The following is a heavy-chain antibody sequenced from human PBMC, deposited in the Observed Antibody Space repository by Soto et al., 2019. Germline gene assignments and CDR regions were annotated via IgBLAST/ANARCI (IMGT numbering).Heavy chain of an antibody. CDR3: ARGQWLVRGHNWFDP. CDR1: GDSVSSNSAA. Sequence: SQTLSLTCAISGDSVSSNSAAWNWIRQSPSRGLEWLGRTYYRSKWYNDYAVSVKSRITINPGTSKNQFSLQLNSVTPEDTAVYYCARGQWLVRGHNWFDPWGQGTLVTVSS. CDR2: TYYRSKWYN. V-gene: IGHV6-1*01. D-gene: IGHD6-19*01. J-gene: IGHJ5*02.